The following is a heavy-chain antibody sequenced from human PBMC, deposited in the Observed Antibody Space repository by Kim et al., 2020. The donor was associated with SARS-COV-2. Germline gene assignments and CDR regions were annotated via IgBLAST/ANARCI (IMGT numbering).Heavy chain of an antibody. V-gene: IGHV3-23*01. D-gene: IGHD6-19*01. CDR1: GFTFSSYA. Sequence: GGSLRLSCVASGFTFSSYALNWVRQAPGKGLEWVSIIGGSGVSTSYADSVKGRFTISRDNSKNTLYLQTNSLRAEDTAIYYCAKVRNNGWRDFDYWGQGTLVTVSS. J-gene: IGHJ4*02. CDR2: IGGSGVST. CDR3: AKVRNNGWRDFDY.